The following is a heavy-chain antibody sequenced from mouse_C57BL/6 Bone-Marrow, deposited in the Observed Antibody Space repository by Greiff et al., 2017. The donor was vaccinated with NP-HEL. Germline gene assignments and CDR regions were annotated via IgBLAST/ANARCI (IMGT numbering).Heavy chain of an antibody. Sequence: QVQLQQPGAELVKPGASVKLSCKASGYTFTSYWMHWVKQRPGQGLEWIGMIHPNSGSTNYNEKFKSKATLTVDKSYSTAYMQLSSLTSEDSAVYYCARGGYGFYYGSFYAMDYWGQGTSVTVSS. CDR3: ARGGYGFYYGSFYAMDY. CDR1: GYTFTSYW. J-gene: IGHJ4*01. D-gene: IGHD1-1*01. CDR2: IHPNSGST. V-gene: IGHV1-64*01.